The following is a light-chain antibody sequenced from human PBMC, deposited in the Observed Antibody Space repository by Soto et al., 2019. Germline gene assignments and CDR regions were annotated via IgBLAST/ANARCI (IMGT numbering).Light chain of an antibody. V-gene: IGLV2-11*01. CDR3: CSYAANYVR. CDR1: SSDVGGFKY. CDR2: DAS. Sequence: QSALTQPRSVSGSPGQSVTISCTGTSSDVGGFKYVSWYQQHPGKAPKLIIFDASKRPSVVPDRFSGSKSGYTASLTISGLQGEDEADYYCCSYAANYVRFGGGTKLTVL. J-gene: IGLJ2*01.